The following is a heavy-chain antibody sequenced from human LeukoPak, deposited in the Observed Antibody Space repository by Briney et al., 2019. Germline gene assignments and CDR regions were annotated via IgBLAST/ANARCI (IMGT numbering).Heavy chain of an antibody. CDR2: ISYTGANT. J-gene: IGHJ4*02. D-gene: IGHD2-21*01. V-gene: IGHV3-23*01. CDR3: AKDIQSTC. Sequence: LTGGSLRLSCAASGFTFSDAAMNWIRQAPGKGLEWVSLISYTGANTYYADSVKGRFTISRDNSKNTLDLQMNSLRVEDTAVYYCAKDIQSTCWGQGTLVTVSS. CDR1: GFTFSDAA.